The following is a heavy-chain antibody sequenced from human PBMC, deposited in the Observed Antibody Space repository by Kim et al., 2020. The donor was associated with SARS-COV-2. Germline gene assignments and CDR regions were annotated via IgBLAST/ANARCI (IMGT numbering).Heavy chain of an antibody. J-gene: IGHJ4*02. CDR3: ARDREYYYGSGRAFFDY. V-gene: IGHV1-69*13. D-gene: IGHD3-10*01. CDR2: IIPIFGTA. Sequence: SVKVSCKASGGTFSSYAISWVRQAPGQGLEWMGGIIPIFGTANYAQKFQGRVTITADESTSTAYMELSSLRSEDTAVYYCARDREYYYGSGRAFFDYWGQGTLVTVSS. CDR1: GGTFSSYA.